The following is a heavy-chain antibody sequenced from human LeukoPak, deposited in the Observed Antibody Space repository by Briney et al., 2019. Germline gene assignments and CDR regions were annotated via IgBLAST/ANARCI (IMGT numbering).Heavy chain of an antibody. CDR3: ARDHRLGAAGTRTNHFDY. J-gene: IGHJ4*02. CDR2: INPNSGGT. D-gene: IGHD6-13*01. Sequence: ASVKVPCKASGYTFTDYYIHWVRQAPGQGLEWMGWINPNSGGTNYAQKFQDRATMTRDTSIRTAYMELSSLRSDDTAVYYCARDHRLGAAGTRTNHFDYWGQGTLVTVSS. V-gene: IGHV1-2*02. CDR1: GYTFTDYY.